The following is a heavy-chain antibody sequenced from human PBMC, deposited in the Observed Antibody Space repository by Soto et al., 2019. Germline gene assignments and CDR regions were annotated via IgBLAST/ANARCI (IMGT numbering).Heavy chain of an antibody. CDR3: ARSLIVVVPAAMNNWFDP. D-gene: IGHD2-2*01. CDR2: ISAYNGNT. CDR1: GYTFTSYG. V-gene: IGHV1-18*01. J-gene: IGHJ5*02. Sequence: QVQLVQSGAEVKKPGASVKVSCKASGYTFTSYGISWVRQAPGQGLEWMGWISAYNGNTNYAQKLQGRVTMTTDTXKXTXXVELRSLRSDDTAVYYCARSLIVVVPAAMNNWFDPWGQGTLVTVSS.